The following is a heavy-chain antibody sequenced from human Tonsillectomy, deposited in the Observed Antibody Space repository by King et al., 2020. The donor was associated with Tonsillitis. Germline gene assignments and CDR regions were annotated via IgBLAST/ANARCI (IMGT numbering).Heavy chain of an antibody. V-gene: IGHV3-23*04. Sequence: VQLVESGGGLAQPGGSLRLSCAASGFTFSVYAMTWVRQAPGKGLEWVSFIKLGGDTTSYADTVKGRFTISRDNSKNTLYLQMNSLRAEDTAVYYCASSCGHINDPDVWARGPLVTVSS. CDR3: ASSCGHINDPDV. J-gene: IGHJ2*01. D-gene: IGHD2-21*01. CDR1: GFTFSVYA. CDR2: IKLGGDTT.